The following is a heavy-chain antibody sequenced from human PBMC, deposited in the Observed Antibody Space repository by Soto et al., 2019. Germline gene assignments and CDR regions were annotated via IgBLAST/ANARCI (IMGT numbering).Heavy chain of an antibody. Sequence: ASVKVSCKASGYTFTSYDINWVRQATGQGREWMGWMNPNSGNTGYAQKFQGRVTMTRNTSISTAYMELSSLRSEDTAVYYCARGPEPERLVYYYMDVWGKGTTVTVSS. CDR2: MNPNSGNT. CDR3: ARGPEPERLVYYYMDV. D-gene: IGHD1-1*01. J-gene: IGHJ6*03. V-gene: IGHV1-8*01. CDR1: GYTFTSYD.